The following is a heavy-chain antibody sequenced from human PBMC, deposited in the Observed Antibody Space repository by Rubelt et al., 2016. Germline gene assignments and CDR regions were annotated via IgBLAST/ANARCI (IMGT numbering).Heavy chain of an antibody. Sequence: QVQLQESGPGLVKPSGTLSLTCAVSGGSISSSSYYWGWIRQPPGKGLEWIGSSYYSGSTYYNPSLKSRVPISVDTSKNPFSLKLSSVPAADPAVYYCARLSSGWYYFDYWGQGTLVTVSS. V-gene: IGHV4-39*01. J-gene: IGHJ4*02. CDR3: ARLSSGWYYFDY. CDR2: SYYSGST. CDR1: GGSISSSSYY. D-gene: IGHD6-19*01.